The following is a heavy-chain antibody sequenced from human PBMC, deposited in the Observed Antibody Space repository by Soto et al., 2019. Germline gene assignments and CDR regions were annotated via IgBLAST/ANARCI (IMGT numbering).Heavy chain of an antibody. CDR1: GGTFSSYA. Sequence: QVQLVQSGAEVKKPGSSVKVSCKASGGTFSSYAISWVRQAPGQGLEWMGGIIPISDTTNDAQKFQGRVTITADESTSTAYMELSSLRSEDTAVYYCARSQGSSTSLEIYYYYYSGMDVWGQGTTVTVFS. J-gene: IGHJ6*02. D-gene: IGHD2-2*01. V-gene: IGHV1-69*01. CDR3: ARSQGSSTSLEIYYYYYSGMDV. CDR2: IIPISDTT.